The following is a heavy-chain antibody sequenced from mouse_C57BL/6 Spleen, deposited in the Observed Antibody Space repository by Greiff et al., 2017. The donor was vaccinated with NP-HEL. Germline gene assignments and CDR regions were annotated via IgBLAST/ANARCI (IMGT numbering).Heavy chain of an antibody. Sequence: QVQLQQPGAALVKPGASVNLSCKASGYTFTSSWMHWVKQRPGRGLEWIGRIDPNSGGTKYNEKFKSKATLTVDKPSSTADMQLSSLTSEDSAVYYCARDDGYYDYFDYWGQGTTLTVSS. V-gene: IGHV1-72*01. CDR1: GYTFTSSW. J-gene: IGHJ2*01. CDR2: IDPNSGGT. CDR3: ARDDGYYDYFDY. D-gene: IGHD2-3*01.